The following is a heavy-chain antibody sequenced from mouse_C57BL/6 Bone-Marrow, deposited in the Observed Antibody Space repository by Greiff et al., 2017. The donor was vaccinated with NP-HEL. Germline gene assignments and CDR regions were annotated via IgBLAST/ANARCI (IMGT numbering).Heavy chain of an antibody. D-gene: IGHD2-4*01. J-gene: IGHJ3*01. CDR2: ISDGGSYT. V-gene: IGHV5-4*03. CDR3: ASFYYDYDDWFAY. CDR1: GFTFSSYA. Sequence: EVKLVESGGGLVKPGGSLKLSCAASGFTFSSYAMSWVRQTPEKRLEWVATISDGGSYTYYPDNVKGRFTISRDNAKNNLYLQMSHLKSEDTAMYYCASFYYDYDDWFAYWGQGTLVTVSA.